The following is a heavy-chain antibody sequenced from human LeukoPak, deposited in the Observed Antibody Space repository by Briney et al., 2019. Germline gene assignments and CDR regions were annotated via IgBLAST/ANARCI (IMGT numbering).Heavy chain of an antibody. J-gene: IGHJ4*02. Sequence: GGSLRLSCVPSGITFSISPLSGVRQAPGKGLEWVSTITKRGDQTYYADSVRGLFTISRDNSKNTLYLQMSSLRAEDTAVYYCAKVGDYYGSGKYSNFDYWGQGTLVTVSS. CDR3: AKVGDYYGSGKYSNFDY. V-gene: IGHV3-23*01. D-gene: IGHD3-10*01. CDR2: ITKRGDQT. CDR1: GITFSISP.